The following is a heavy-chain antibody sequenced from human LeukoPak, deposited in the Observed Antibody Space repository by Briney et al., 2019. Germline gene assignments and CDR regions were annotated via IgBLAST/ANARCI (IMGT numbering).Heavy chain of an antibody. CDR3: VKERKVLND. Sequence: LSLTCAVYGGSFSGYYMSWIRQTPGKGPELVSYISSSGSTIFYADSVKGRFTISRDNAKNALFLQMNSLRAEDTAVYYCVKERKVLNDWGQGTLVTVSS. CDR1: GGSFSGYY. CDR2: ISSSGSTI. V-gene: IGHV3-11*01. J-gene: IGHJ4*02.